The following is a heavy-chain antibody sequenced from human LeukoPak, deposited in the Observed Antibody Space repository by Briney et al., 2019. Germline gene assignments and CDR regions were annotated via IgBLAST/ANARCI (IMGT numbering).Heavy chain of an antibody. J-gene: IGHJ3*02. CDR3: ARDRQYYYGSGSGAFDI. V-gene: IGHV3-21*01. CDR2: ISSSSSYI. D-gene: IGHD3-10*01. Sequence: GGSLRLSCAASGFTFSSYSMNWVRQAPGKGLEWVSSISSSSSYIYYADSVKGRFTISRDNAKNSLYLQMISLRAEDTAVYYCARDRQYYYGSGSGAFDIWGQGTMVTVSS. CDR1: GFTFSSYS.